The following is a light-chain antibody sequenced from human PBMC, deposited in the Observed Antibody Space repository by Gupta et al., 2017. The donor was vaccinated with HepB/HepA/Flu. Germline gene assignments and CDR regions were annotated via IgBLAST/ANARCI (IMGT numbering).Light chain of an antibody. CDR1: QRISSY. V-gene: IGKV1-39*01. CDR3: QERDTTPWT. J-gene: IGKJ1*01. CDR2: AAS. Sequence: IQITQSPSSLSASVGDRVTVTCRASQRISSYLNWYHQKPGKAPKLLIYAASRVQSGVPSRFSGSGPGTDFTLTISRLQPADFATYFCQERDTTPWTFGQGTKVEIK.